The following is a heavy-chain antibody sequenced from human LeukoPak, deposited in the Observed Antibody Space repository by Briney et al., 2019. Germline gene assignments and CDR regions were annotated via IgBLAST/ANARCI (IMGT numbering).Heavy chain of an antibody. Sequence: PSETLSLTCTVSGGSISSYYWSWIRQPPGKGLEWIGYIYYSGSTNYNPSLKSRVTISVDTSKNQFSLKLSSVTAADTAVYYCAREARAGAFDIWGQGIMVTVSS. V-gene: IGHV4-59*01. CDR2: IYYSGST. J-gene: IGHJ3*02. CDR3: AREARAGAFDI. CDR1: GGSISSYY.